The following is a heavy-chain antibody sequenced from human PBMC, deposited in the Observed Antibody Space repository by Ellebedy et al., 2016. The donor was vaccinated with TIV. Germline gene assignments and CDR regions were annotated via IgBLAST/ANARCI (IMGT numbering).Heavy chain of an antibody. CDR2: IYNNENT. V-gene: IGHV4-59*11. Sequence: MPSETLSLTCSISGGSISFHYYTWIRQPPGKELDWIGHIYNNENTKYNPSLGSRVTISVNTSKSQLSLKLTSVTAADTAVYYCTRGWWSHGGVNSYYYGMDVWGQGTTVTVS. D-gene: IGHD3-16*01. CDR3: TRGWWSHGGVNSYYYGMDV. CDR1: GGSISFHY. J-gene: IGHJ6*02.